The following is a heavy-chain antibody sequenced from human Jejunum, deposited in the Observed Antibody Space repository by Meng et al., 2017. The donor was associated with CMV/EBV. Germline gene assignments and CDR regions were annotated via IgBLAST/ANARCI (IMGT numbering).Heavy chain of an antibody. Sequence: SIATTDYYWGWIRQPPGKGLEWIATTYFGGSSFYNPSLKSRVTISLDTSNNQFSVNLSSVTAADTAVYYCGRYPRHGKVSGTMDYWGQGTRVTVSS. J-gene: IGHJ4*02. CDR3: GRYPRHGKVSGTMDY. CDR2: TYFGGSS. D-gene: IGHD6-19*01. V-gene: IGHV4-39*07. CDR1: SIATTDYY.